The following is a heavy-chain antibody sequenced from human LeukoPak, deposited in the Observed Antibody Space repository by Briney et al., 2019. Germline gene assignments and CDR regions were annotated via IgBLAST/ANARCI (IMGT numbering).Heavy chain of an antibody. Sequence: GGSLRLSCAASGFTFSDYYMSWIRQAPGKGLEWVSYISSSGSTIYYADSVKGRFTISRDNAKNSLYLQMNSLRAEDTAVYYCXXXXXXXYYDSSGYYDLIHWGQGTLVTVSS. CDR3: XXXXXXXYYDSSGYYDLIH. CDR1: GFTFSDYY. V-gene: IGHV3-11*04. J-gene: IGHJ4*02. CDR2: ISSSGSTI. D-gene: IGHD3-22*01.